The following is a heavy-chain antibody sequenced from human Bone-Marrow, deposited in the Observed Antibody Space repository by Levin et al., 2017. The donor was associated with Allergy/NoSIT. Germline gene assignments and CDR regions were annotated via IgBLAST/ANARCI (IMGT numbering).Heavy chain of an antibody. J-gene: IGHJ4*02. CDR1: GGSIRNSY. CDR3: ARGRDGYTQSDY. Sequence: SQTLSLTCTVSGGSIRNSYWNWIRQPPGKGLEWIGYIYYTGSANYNPSLKSRVTISVDTSKNQFSLKLSSVTAADTAVYYCARGRDGYTQSDYWGQGTLVAVSS. D-gene: IGHD5-24*01. CDR2: IYYTGSA. V-gene: IGHV4-59*01.